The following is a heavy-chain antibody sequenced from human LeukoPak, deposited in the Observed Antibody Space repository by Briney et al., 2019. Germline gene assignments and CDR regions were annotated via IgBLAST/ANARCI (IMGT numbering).Heavy chain of an antibody. Sequence: GGSLRLSCAASGFTFSSSAMSWVRQAPGKGLEWVSAISNNGGYTYYADSVQCRFTISSDNSKSTLCLQRSSMRAEDTAVYYCAKQLGYCSDGSCYFPYWGQGTLVTLS. CDR3: AKQLGYCSDGSCYFPY. CDR1: GFTFSSSA. CDR2: ISNNGGYT. J-gene: IGHJ4*02. D-gene: IGHD2-15*01. V-gene: IGHV3-23*01.